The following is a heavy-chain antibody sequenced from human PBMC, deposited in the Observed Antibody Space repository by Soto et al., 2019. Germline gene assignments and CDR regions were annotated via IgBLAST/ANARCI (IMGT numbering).Heavy chain of an antibody. CDR3: ARQEYSSGWPYFDY. CDR2: IYYSGST. D-gene: IGHD6-19*01. Sequence: QVQLQESGPGLVKPSETLSLTCTVSGGSISSYYWSWIRQPPGKGLEWIGYIYYSGSTNYNPSLKSRVTISVDTSKNQFSLKLSSVTAADTAVYYCARQEYSSGWPYFDYWGQGTLVTVSS. J-gene: IGHJ4*02. V-gene: IGHV4-59*08. CDR1: GGSISSYY.